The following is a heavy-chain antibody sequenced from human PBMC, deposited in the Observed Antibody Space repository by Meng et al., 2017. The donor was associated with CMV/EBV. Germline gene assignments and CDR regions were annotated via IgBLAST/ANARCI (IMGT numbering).Heavy chain of an antibody. V-gene: IGHV3-9*01. CDR1: GFTFDDYA. J-gene: IGHJ6*02. D-gene: IGHD6-6*01. CDR3: AKGHSSSGFYYYYGMDV. CDR2: ISWNSGSI. Sequence: GGSLRLSCAVSGFTFDDYAMNWVRHAPGKGLEWVSGISWNSGSIGYADSVKGRFTISRDNAKNSLYLQMNSLRAEDTALYYCAKGHSSSGFYYYYGMDVWGQGTTVTVSS.